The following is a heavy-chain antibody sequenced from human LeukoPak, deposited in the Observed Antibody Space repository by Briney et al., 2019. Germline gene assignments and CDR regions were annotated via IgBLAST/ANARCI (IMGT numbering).Heavy chain of an antibody. CDR2: IYSGDSDT. V-gene: IGHV5-51*01. D-gene: IGHD2-15*01. CDR3: ARPLYSRTAYYHYGVDV. Sequence: SGESLKISCKGSGYNFANYWIAWVRQMPGKGLEWMGIIYSGDSDTRYSPSFQGQVTISADKSISTAYLQWSSLKASDTAMYYCARPLYSRTAYYHYGVDVWGQGTTVTVSS. CDR1: GYNFANYW. J-gene: IGHJ6*02.